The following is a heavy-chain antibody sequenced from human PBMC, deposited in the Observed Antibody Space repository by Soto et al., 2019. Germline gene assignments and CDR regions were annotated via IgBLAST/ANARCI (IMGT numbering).Heavy chain of an antibody. V-gene: IGHV2-26*01. J-gene: IGHJ6*02. CDR2: IFSNDEK. CDR3: ARIRRYCSGGSCYSPYYYYGMDV. D-gene: IGHD2-15*01. Sequence: ESGPTLVNPTETLTLTYTVSGFSLSNARMGVSWIRQPPGKALEWLAHIFSNDEKSYSTSLKSRLTISKDTSKSQVVLTMTNMDPVDTATYYCARIRRYCSGGSCYSPYYYYGMDVWGQGTTVTVSS. CDR1: GFSLSNARMG.